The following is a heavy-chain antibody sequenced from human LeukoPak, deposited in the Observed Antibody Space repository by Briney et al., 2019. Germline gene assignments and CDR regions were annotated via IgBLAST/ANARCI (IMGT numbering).Heavy chain of an antibody. J-gene: IGHJ3*02. CDR2: IKQDGSEE. CDR3: AKAGRGGAFDI. V-gene: IGHV3-7*03. D-gene: IGHD3-10*01. CDR1: GFTFSSYW. Sequence: PGGSLRLSCAASGFTFSSYWMSWVRQAPGKGLEWVANIKQDGSEEYYVDSVKGRFTISRDNAKNSLYLQMNSLRAEDTAVYYCAKAGRGGAFDIWGQGTMVTVSS.